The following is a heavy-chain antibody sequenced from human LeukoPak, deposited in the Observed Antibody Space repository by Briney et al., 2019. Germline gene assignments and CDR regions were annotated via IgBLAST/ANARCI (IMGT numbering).Heavy chain of an antibody. CDR2: ISSNGGST. D-gene: IGHD6-19*01. V-gene: IGHV3-64*01. J-gene: IGHJ6*03. CDR1: GFTFSSYA. Sequence: PGGSLRLSCAASGFTFSSYAMHWVRQAPGKGLEYVSAISSNGGSTYYANSVKGRFTISKDNSKNTLYLQMGSLRAEDMAVYYCAKLGFSSGFPYYYYYYMDVWGKGTTVTISS. CDR3: AKLGFSSGFPYYYYYYMDV.